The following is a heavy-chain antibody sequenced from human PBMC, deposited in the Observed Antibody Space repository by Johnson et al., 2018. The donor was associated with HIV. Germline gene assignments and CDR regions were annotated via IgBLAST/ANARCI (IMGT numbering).Heavy chain of an antibody. D-gene: IGHD5-12*01. CDR2: ISYDGSNK. V-gene: IGHV3-30-3*02. Sequence: QVQLVQSGGGLVQPGRSLRLSCAASGFTFSSYAMHWVRQAPGKGLEWVAVISYDGSNKYYADSVKGRFTISRDNSKNTLYLQMNSLRAEDTAVYYCAKPNSGYALGLGAFDIWGQGTMVTVSS. CDR1: GFTFSSYA. CDR3: AKPNSGYALGLGAFDI. J-gene: IGHJ3*02.